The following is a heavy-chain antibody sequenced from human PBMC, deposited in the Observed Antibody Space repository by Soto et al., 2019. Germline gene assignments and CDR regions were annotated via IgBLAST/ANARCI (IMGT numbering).Heavy chain of an antibody. V-gene: IGHV3-21*01. Sequence: EVQLVESGGGLVKPGGSLRLSCAVSGFTFSTYTMNWVRQAPGKGLEWVSSISSSSVYIYYADSLKGRFTISRDNAKNALNLQMNSLRAEDTAVYYCARDVEGYWGQGTLVTVSS. CDR2: ISSSSVYI. CDR1: GFTFSTYT. J-gene: IGHJ4*02. CDR3: ARDVEGY. D-gene: IGHD2-21*01.